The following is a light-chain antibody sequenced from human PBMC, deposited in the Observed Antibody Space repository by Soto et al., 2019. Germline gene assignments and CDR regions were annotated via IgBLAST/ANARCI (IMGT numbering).Light chain of an antibody. CDR3: PQYYSYPHT. CDR2: AAS. J-gene: IGKJ4*01. Sequence: AIRMTQSPSSFSASTGDRVTITCRASQGISSYLAWYQQKPGKAPKLLIYAASTLQSGGTSRFSCSVSGTDFPLTISCLKSKDFATDYCPQYYSYPHTFGGGTKVEIK. CDR1: QGISSY. V-gene: IGKV1-8*01.